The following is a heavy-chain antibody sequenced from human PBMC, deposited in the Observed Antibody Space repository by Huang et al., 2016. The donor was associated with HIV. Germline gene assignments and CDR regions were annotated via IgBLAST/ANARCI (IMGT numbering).Heavy chain of an antibody. D-gene: IGHD4-17*01. CDR3: ARDLGTTVVPDGMDV. CDR1: GYTFSSYG. Sequence: QVQLVQSGAEVKKPGASVKVSCRASGYTFSSYGITWVRQAPGQGLEWMGWISPSYGYTNYAQQFQGRVTMTTDTSTNTVYMEVRSLRSDDTAVYYCARDLGTTVVPDGMDVWGQGTTVTVSS. J-gene: IGHJ6*02. V-gene: IGHV1-18*04. CDR2: ISPSYGYT.